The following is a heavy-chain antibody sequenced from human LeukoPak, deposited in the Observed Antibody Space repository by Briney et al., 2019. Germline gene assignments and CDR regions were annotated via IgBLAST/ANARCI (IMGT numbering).Heavy chain of an antibody. CDR1: GFTFSSYG. V-gene: IGHV3-30*18. Sequence: GGSLRLTCAASGFTFSSYGMHWVRQAPGKGLEWVAVISYDGSNKYYADSVKGRFTISRDNSKNTLYLQMSSLRAEDTAVYYCAKDRGLLWFGDWGQGTLVTVSS. D-gene: IGHD3-10*01. J-gene: IGHJ4*02. CDR2: ISYDGSNK. CDR3: AKDRGLLWFGD.